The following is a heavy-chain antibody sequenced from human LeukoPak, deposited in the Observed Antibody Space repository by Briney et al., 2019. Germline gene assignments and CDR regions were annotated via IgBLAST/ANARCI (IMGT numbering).Heavy chain of an antibody. D-gene: IGHD5-24*01. V-gene: IGHV4-38-2*01. CDR2: IYHSGST. CDR3: ARQRDGCNCDY. CDR1: GYSISSGYY. J-gene: IGHJ4*02. Sequence: PSETLSLTCAVSGYSISSGYYWGWIRQPPGKGLEWIGSIYHSGSTYYNPSLKSRVTISVDTSKNQFSLKLSSVTAADTAVYYCARQRDGCNCDYWGQGTLVTVSS.